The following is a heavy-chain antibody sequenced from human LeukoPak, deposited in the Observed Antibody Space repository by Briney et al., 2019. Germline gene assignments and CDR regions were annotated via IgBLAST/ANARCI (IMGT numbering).Heavy chain of an antibody. CDR3: ARGRLAVAGILDG. V-gene: IGHV4-59*12. D-gene: IGHD6-19*01. CDR1: GGSIGTYY. J-gene: IGHJ5*02. CDR2: LYYSGST. Sequence: SETLSLTCTRYGGSIGTYYWSWIRQPPGKGLEWIGYLYYSGSTNYNPSLKSRVTISVDTSKNQFSLLLSSLTAADTAVYYCARGRLAVAGILDGWGQGTLVTVSS.